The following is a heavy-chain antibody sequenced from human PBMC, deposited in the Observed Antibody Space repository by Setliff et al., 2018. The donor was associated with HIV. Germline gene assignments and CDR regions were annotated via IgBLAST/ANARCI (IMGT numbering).Heavy chain of an antibody. Sequence: GGSLRLSCSASGFTFSGSALHWVRQASGKGLEWVGRIKTKPNSYATAHAESVKGRFTISRDNSKNTLYLQMNSLRVEDTAVYYCAKGRYGGYDWGTLDIWGQGTMVTVSS. V-gene: IGHV3-73*01. CDR1: GFTFSGSA. J-gene: IGHJ3*02. CDR3: AKGRYGGYDWGTLDI. CDR2: IKTKPNSYAT. D-gene: IGHD5-12*01.